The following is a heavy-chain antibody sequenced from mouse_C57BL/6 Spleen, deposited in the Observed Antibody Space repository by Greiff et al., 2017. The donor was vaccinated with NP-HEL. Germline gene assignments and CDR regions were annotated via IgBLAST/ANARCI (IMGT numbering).Heavy chain of an antibody. D-gene: IGHD1-1*01. CDR2: IYPGNSDT. CDR3: TRSLITTVVAKEYYAMDY. Sequence: EVQLQQSGTVLARPGASVKMSCKTSGYTFTSYWMHWVKQRPGQGLEWIGAIYPGNSDTSYNQKFKGKAKLTAVTSASTAYMELSSLTNEDSAVYYCTRSLITTVVAKEYYAMDYWGQGTSVTVSS. V-gene: IGHV1-5*01. J-gene: IGHJ4*01. CDR1: GYTFTSYW.